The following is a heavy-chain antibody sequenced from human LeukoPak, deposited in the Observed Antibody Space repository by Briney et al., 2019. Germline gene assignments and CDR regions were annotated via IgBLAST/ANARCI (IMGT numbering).Heavy chain of an antibody. CDR1: GDSISSSYYY. D-gene: IGHD3-22*01. J-gene: IGHJ3*02. Sequence: SETLSLTCTVSGDSISSSYYYWGWIRQPPGRGLEWIGSMFYGGSTYYNPSLKSRVTISVDTSKNQFSLKLSSVTAADTAVYYCARGSYYYDSSRKSGAFDIWGQGTMVTVSS. V-gene: IGHV4-39*07. CDR2: MFYGGST. CDR3: ARGSYYYDSSRKSGAFDI.